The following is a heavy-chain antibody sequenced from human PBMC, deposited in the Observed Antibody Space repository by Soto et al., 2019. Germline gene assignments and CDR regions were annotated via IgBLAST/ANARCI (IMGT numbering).Heavy chain of an antibody. J-gene: IGHJ4*02. CDR2: MNSDGSTT. CDR3: ATAEVDY. CDR1: GFTFANHW. Sequence: GGSLRLSCAVSGFTFANHWMHWVRQAPGKGLEWVSRMNSDGSTTDYADSVKGRFTVSRDNAKNTLYLQMNSLRAEDTAVYYCATAEVDYWGPGTLVTVSS. V-gene: IGHV3-74*01.